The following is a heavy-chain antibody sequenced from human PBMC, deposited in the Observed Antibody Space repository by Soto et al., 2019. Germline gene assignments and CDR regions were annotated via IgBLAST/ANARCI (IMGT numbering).Heavy chain of an antibody. J-gene: IGHJ4*02. CDR2: MNSDGSTT. CDR3: ATAEVDY. CDR1: GFTFANHW. Sequence: GGSLRLSCAVSGFTFANHWMHWVRQAPGKGLEWVSRMNSDGSTTDYADSVKGRFTVSRDNAKNTLYLQMNSLRAEDTAVYYCATAEVDYWGPGTLVTVSS. V-gene: IGHV3-74*01.